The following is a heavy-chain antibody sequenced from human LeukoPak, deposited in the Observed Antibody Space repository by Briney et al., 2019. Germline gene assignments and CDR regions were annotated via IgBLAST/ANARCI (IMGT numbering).Heavy chain of an antibody. CDR2: INPSGGST. Sequence: ASVKVSCKASGYTFSNYYMHWVRQAPGQELEWMGIINPSGGSTSYAQKFQGRVTMTRGTSTSTVYMELSSLRSEDTAVYYCARDHLTTIVGATYYYYGMDVWGQGTMVTVSS. CDR1: GYTFSNYY. V-gene: IGHV1-46*01. J-gene: IGHJ6*02. D-gene: IGHD1-26*01. CDR3: ARDHLTTIVGATYYYYGMDV.